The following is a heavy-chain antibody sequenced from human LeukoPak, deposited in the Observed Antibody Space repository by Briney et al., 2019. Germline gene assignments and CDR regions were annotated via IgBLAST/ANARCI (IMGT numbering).Heavy chain of an antibody. D-gene: IGHD6-19*01. V-gene: IGHV1-2*02. CDR1: GYLFIDYY. CDR3: ATHLSVADAFDI. Sequence: ASVKVSCKASGYLFIDYYMRWVRQAPGNGLEWMGWINPKSGATNYAEKFQGRVTVTRDTSISTAYMELSSLTSDDTAVYYCATHLSVADAFDIWGQGTMVTVSS. J-gene: IGHJ3*02. CDR2: INPKSGAT.